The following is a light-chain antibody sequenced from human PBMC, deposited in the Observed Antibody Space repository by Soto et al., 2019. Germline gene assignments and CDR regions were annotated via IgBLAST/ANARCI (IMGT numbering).Light chain of an antibody. V-gene: IGLV1-44*01. CDR1: GSNIGSST. J-gene: IGLJ2*01. CDR3: ATWDDSLNGPV. CDR2: SNT. Sequence: QPVLTQPPSASGAPGQRVTISCSGSGSNIGSSTVNWYQQLPGTAPKLLIYSNTQRPSGVPDRFSGSKSGTSASLAISGLQSEDEADYHCATWDDSLNGPVFGGGTKLTVL.